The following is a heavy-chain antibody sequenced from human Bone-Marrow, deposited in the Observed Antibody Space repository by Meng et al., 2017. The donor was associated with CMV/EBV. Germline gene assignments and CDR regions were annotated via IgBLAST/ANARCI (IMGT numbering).Heavy chain of an antibody. D-gene: IGHD2-2*01. Sequence: GESLKISCPVSGFSFNRYVVYWVRQAPGKGLEWVAVILYDESDKYEADSVKGPFTVSSDNSKNTLYLEVNSQRDGETAVYYCAKDLGCRRTRCYEGGDYHYYYGMDVWGQGTMVTVSS. CDR2: ILYDESDK. CDR1: GFSFNRYV. V-gene: IGHV3-30-3*01. J-gene: IGHJ6*02. CDR3: AKDLGCRRTRCYEGGDYHYYYGMDV.